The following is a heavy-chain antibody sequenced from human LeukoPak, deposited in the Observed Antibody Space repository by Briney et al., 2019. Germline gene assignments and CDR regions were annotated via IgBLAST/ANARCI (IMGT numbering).Heavy chain of an antibody. V-gene: IGHV3-23*01. J-gene: IGHJ4*02. D-gene: IGHD6-19*01. CDR1: GFTFSSYA. CDR3: AKDPQSTYSSGWFDY. Sequence: GGSLRLSCAASGFTFSSYAMSWVRQAPGKGLEWVSAISGSGGSTYYADSVKGRFTISRDNSKNTLYLQMNSLRAGDTAVYYCAKDPQSTYSSGWFDYWGQGTLVTVSS. CDR2: ISGSGGST.